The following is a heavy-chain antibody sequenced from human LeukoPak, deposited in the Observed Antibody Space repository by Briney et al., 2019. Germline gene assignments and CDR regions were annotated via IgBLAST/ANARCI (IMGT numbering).Heavy chain of an antibody. CDR2: ISLSGRT. CDR1: GGSISSTNW. V-gene: IGHV4-4*02. Sequence: PSGTLSLTCGVSGGSISSTNWWSWVRQPPGQGLEWIGEISLSGRTNYNPSLKSRVTISVDTSKNQFSLRLSSVTAADTAVYYCAREYHPWGQGTLVTVSA. CDR3: AREYHP. J-gene: IGHJ5*02.